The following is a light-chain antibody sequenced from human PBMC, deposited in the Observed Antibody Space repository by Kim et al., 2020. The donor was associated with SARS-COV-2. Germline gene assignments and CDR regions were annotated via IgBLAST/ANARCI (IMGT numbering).Light chain of an antibody. J-gene: IGLJ2*01. Sequence: QSALTQPASVSGSPGQSITISCTGTSSDVGSYNLVSWYQQHPGNAPKLMIYEVSKRPSGVSNRFSGSKSGNTASLTISGLQAEDEADYYCCSYAVSYVVFGGGTQLTVL. CDR3: CSYAVSYVV. CDR1: SSDVGSYNL. V-gene: IGLV2-23*02. CDR2: EVS.